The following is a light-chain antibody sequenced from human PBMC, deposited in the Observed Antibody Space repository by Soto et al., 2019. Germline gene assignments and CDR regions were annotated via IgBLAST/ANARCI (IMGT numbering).Light chain of an antibody. CDR3: MQALQTPIT. CDR1: QSLLHSNGYNY. CDR2: LGS. V-gene: IGKV2-28*01. J-gene: IGKJ5*01. Sequence: DIVMTQSPLSLPVTPGEPASISCRSSQSLLHSNGYNYLDWYLQKPGQSPQLLIYLGSNRASGVPDRFSVSGSGTDFTLKISRVEAEDVGVYYCMQALQTPITFGQGTRLDIK.